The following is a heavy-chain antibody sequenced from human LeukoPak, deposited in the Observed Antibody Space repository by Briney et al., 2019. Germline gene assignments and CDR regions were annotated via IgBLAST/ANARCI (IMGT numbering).Heavy chain of an antibody. D-gene: IGHD3-22*01. CDR3: ARGRPPYYYDSSGYYGY. CDR2: IYYSGST. V-gene: IGHV4-39*07. Sequence: SQTLSLTCTVSGGSIGSGAYYWGWIRQPPGKGLEWIGSIYYSGSTYYNPSLKSRVTISVDTSKNQFSLKLSSVTAADTAVYYCARGRPPYYYDSSGYYGYWGQGTLVTVSS. J-gene: IGHJ4*02. CDR1: GGSIGSGAYY.